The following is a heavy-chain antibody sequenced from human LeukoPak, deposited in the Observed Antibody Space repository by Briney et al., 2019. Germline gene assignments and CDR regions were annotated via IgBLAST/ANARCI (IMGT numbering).Heavy chain of an antibody. V-gene: IGHV5-51*01. CDR3: AKGGDGSGFLLY. CDR1: GCSFTNSW. CDR2: IYHADSHT. D-gene: IGHD6-19*01. J-gene: IGHJ4*02. Sequence: GESLKISSKGSGCSFTNSWIGWARRMPGKGLGWMGFIYHADSHTTYSPSFQGQVTISAPKSISTAYVQWSSLKASDTAMYYCAKGGDGSGFLLYWGQGTLVTVSS.